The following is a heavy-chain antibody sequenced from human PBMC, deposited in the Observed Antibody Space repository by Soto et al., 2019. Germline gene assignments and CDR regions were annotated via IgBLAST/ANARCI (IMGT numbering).Heavy chain of an antibody. D-gene: IGHD1-1*01. CDR1: GGTFSSYA. J-gene: IGHJ6*02. Sequence: SVKVSCKASGGTFSSYAISWVRQAPGQGLGWMGGIIPIFGTANYAQKFQGRVTITADESTSTAYMELSSLRSEDTAVYYCARLGTTYDYYYGMDVWGQGTTVTVSS. CDR2: IIPIFGTA. V-gene: IGHV1-69*13. CDR3: ARLGTTYDYYYGMDV.